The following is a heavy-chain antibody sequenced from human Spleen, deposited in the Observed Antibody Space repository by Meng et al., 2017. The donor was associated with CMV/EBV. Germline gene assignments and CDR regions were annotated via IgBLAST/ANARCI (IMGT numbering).Heavy chain of an antibody. V-gene: IGHV4-34*01. CDR2: INHGGST. J-gene: IGHJ4*02. D-gene: IGHD6-13*01. Sequence: SETLSLTCAVYGGSFSGYYWSWIRQPPGKGLEWIGEINHGGSTNYNPSLKSRVTISVDTSKNQFSLKLSSVTAADTAVYYCARSFGSSWYLGLWGQGTLVTVSS. CDR3: ARSFGSSWYLGL. CDR1: GGSFSGYY.